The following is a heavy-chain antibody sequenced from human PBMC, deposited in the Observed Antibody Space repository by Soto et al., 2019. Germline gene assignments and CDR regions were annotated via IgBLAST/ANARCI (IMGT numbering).Heavy chain of an antibody. J-gene: IGHJ6*02. D-gene: IGHD3-3*01. CDR1: GFTFSSYS. Sequence: GSLRLSCAASGFTFSSYSMNWVRQAPGKGLEWVSSISSSSSYIYYADSVKGRFTISRDNAKNSLYLQMNSLRAEDTAVYYCARDGYDFWSGYYGPPGMDVWGQGTTVTVSS. V-gene: IGHV3-21*01. CDR3: ARDGYDFWSGYYGPPGMDV. CDR2: ISSSSSYI.